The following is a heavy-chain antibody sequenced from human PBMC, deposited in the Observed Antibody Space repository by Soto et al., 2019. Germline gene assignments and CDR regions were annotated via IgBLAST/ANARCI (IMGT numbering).Heavy chain of an antibody. J-gene: IGHJ2*01. CDR3: ARDGDRCTSTRCSPWPDTHFDL. D-gene: IGHD2-2*01. CDR1: GYTFTNYG. V-gene: IGHV1-18*01. Sequence: QVQLVQSGDEVKKPGASVKVSCKASGYTFTNYGISWVRQAPGQGLEWMGWISPYNGNTKYPQKLQGRVTMTTDTSTRTSYMELRSLRSDDTAVYFCARDGDRCTSTRCSPWPDTHFDLWGRCTLVTVS. CDR2: ISPYNGNT.